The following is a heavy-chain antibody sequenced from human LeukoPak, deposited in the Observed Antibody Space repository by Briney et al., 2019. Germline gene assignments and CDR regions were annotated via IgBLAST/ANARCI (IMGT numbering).Heavy chain of an antibody. CDR1: GGSINGFY. V-gene: IGHV4-4*07. D-gene: IGHD6-13*01. CDR3: ARDRSSSYTRDWFDP. Sequence: SETLSLTCTVSGGSINGFYWSWIRQPAGKGLEWIGRIYNSESINYNPSLKSRVTMSIDTSKNQFSLKLNSVTAADTAVYYCARDRSSSYTRDWFDPWGQGALVTVSS. J-gene: IGHJ5*02. CDR2: IYNSESI.